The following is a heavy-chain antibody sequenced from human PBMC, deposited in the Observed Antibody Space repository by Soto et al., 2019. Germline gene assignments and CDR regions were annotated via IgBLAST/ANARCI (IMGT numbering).Heavy chain of an antibody. V-gene: IGHV1-69*02. CDR2: IIPILGIA. Sequence: QVQLVQSGAEVKKPGSSVKVSCKASGGTFSSYTISWVRQAPGQGLEWMGRIIPILGIANYAQKFQGRVTITADKATSTAYMELSSLRSEDTAVYYCASHPLGYCSGGSCYSIDSWGQGTLVTVSS. D-gene: IGHD2-15*01. CDR1: GGTFSSYT. J-gene: IGHJ4*02. CDR3: ASHPLGYCSGGSCYSIDS.